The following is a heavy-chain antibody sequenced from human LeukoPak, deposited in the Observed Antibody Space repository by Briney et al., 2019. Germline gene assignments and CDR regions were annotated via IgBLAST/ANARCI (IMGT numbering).Heavy chain of an antibody. CDR2: ISSSGSTI. CDR3: ARDSPPLRYFDWLSAEALDY. Sequence: PGGSLRLSCAASGFTFSDYYMSWIRQAPGKGLEWVSYISSSGSTIYYADSVKGRFTISRDNAKNSLYLQMNSLRAEDTAVYYCARDSPPLRYFDWLSAEALDYWGQGTLVTVSS. CDR1: GFTFSDYY. V-gene: IGHV3-11*04. J-gene: IGHJ4*02. D-gene: IGHD3-9*01.